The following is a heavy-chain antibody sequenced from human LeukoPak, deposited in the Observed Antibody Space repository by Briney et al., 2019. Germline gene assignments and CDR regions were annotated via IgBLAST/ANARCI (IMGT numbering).Heavy chain of an antibody. D-gene: IGHD3-10*01. Sequence: PSETLSLTCTVSGGSISGHYWSWLRQPPGKGLEGIGYFYYSGSTHYNPSLRSRVATSVDTSNHHFPLILNSVAAADTALYYCARRGERYGYGSFGLDIWGQGTPVTVYS. CDR2: FYYSGST. J-gene: IGHJ6*02. V-gene: IGHV4-59*08. CDR1: GGSISGHY. CDR3: ARRGERYGYGSFGLDI.